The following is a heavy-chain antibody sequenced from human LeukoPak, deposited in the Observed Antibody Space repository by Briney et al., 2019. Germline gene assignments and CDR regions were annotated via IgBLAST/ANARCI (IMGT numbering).Heavy chain of an antibody. CDR3: ARDPGLNTYYDFWSGSADYYGMDV. D-gene: IGHD3-3*01. J-gene: IGHJ6*02. CDR2: IYTSGST. V-gene: IGHV4-4*07. Sequence: SETLSLTCTVSGGSISSYYWSWIRQPAGKGLEWIGRIYTSGSTNYNPSLKSRVTMSVDTSKNQFSLKLSSVTAADTAVYYCARDPGLNTYYDFWSGSADYYGMDVWGQGTTVTVPS. CDR1: GGSISSYY.